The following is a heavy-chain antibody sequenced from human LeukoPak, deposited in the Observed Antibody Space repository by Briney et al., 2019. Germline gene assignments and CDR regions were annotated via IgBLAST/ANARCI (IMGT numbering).Heavy chain of an antibody. V-gene: IGHV1-18*01. CDR3: ATAPGYCSSTSCNGYSDY. J-gene: IGHJ4*02. CDR1: GYTLTELS. CDR2: ISAYNGNT. D-gene: IGHD2-2*01. Sequence: ASVKVSCKVSGYTLTELSMHWVRQAPGQGLEWMGWISAYNGNTNYAQKLQGRVTMTTDTSTSTAYMELRSLRSDDTAVYYCATAPGYCSSTSCNGYSDYWGQGTLVTVSS.